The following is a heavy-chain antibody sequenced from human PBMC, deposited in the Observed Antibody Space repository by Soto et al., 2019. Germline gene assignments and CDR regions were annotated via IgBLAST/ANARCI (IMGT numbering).Heavy chain of an antibody. Sequence: EVQLVESGGGLVQPGGSLRLYCVGSGFTFSSYWMHWVRQAPGKGLVWVSRLNGDGSSISYADSVKGRFTISRDNARNTLYLQINSLRVEDTAVYYCARASVPGRYWGQGTLLSVSS. CDR3: ARASVPGRY. V-gene: IGHV3-74*01. J-gene: IGHJ1*01. D-gene: IGHD1-1*01. CDR1: GFTFSSYW. CDR2: LNGDGSSI.